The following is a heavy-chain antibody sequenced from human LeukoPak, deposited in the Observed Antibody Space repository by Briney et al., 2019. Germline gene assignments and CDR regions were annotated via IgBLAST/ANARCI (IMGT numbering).Heavy chain of an antibody. Sequence: PGGSLRLSCAATGFTSVNYAMSWVRQAPGKGLEWVSAISGSGGSTYYADSVKGRFTISRDNSKNTLHLQMNSLRAEDTAVYYCAKGRPFDYWGQGTLVTVSS. D-gene: IGHD6-6*01. J-gene: IGHJ4*02. V-gene: IGHV3-23*01. CDR3: AKGRPFDY. CDR2: ISGSGGST. CDR1: GFTSVNYA.